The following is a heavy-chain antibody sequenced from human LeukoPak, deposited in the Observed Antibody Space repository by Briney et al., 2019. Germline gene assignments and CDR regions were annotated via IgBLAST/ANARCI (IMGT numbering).Heavy chain of an antibody. Sequence: SETLSLTCTVSGGSINSRNNYWGWIRQPPGKGLEWIAIISDTGTTYYSPSLKSRLTISVDTSKNQFSLTLSSVTAANTAVYYCARRNYPYYFDYWGQGTLVTVSS. CDR3: ARRNYPYYFDY. D-gene: IGHD1-7*01. CDR2: ISDTGTT. CDR1: GGSINSRNNY. J-gene: IGHJ4*02. V-gene: IGHV4-39*01.